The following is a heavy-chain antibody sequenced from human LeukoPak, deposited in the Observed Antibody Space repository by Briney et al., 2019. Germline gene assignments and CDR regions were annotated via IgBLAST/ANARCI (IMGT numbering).Heavy chain of an antibody. Sequence: ASVKVSCKASGYTFTSYGTSWVRQAPGQGLEWMGWISAYNGNTNYAQKLQGRVTMTTDTSTSTAYMELRSLRSDDTAVYYCARVEFPTNLWFGGGHFDYWGQGTLVTVSS. V-gene: IGHV1-18*01. CDR1: GYTFTSYG. D-gene: IGHD3-10*01. CDR2: ISAYNGNT. J-gene: IGHJ4*02. CDR3: ARVEFPTNLWFGGGHFDY.